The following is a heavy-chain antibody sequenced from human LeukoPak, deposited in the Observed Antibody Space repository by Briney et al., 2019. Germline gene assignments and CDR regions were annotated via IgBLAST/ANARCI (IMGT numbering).Heavy chain of an antibody. J-gene: IGHJ4*02. V-gene: IGHV3-23*01. D-gene: IGHD2-8*01. Sequence: PGGTLRLSCAASGFTFSSYGMSWVRQAPGKGLEWVSAISGSGGSTYYADSVKGRFTISRDNSKNSLYLQMNSLRAEDTAVYYCARGVRAFDYWGQGTLVTVSS. CDR3: ARGVRAFDY. CDR1: GFTFSSYG. CDR2: ISGSGGST.